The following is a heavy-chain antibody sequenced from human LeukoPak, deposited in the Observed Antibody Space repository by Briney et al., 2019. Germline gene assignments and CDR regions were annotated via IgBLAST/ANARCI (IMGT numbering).Heavy chain of an antibody. CDR1: GGSFSGYY. D-gene: IGHD3-22*01. V-gene: IGHV4-34*01. Sequence: SETLSLTCTVYGGSFSGYYWSWIRQPPGKGLEWIGEINHSGSTNYNPSLKSRVTISVDTSKNQFSLKLSSVTAADTAVYYCARVPRGYSYYFDYWGQGTLVTVSS. CDR3: ARVPRGYSYYFDY. CDR2: INHSGST. J-gene: IGHJ4*02.